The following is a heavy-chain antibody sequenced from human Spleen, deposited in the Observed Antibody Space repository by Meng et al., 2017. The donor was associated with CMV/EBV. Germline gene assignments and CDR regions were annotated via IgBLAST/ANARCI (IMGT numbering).Heavy chain of an antibody. J-gene: IGHJ4*02. V-gene: IGHV4-39*01. D-gene: IGHD3-3*01. Sequence: SETLSLTCTVSGVSISSSTYYWGWIRQPPGKGLENIGLIYYGGSNYYNPSLTGRLTISVDTSKNHFSLRLSSVTAADTAVYYCVGQDFWSGSFPLDNWGRGTLVTVSS. CDR2: IYYGGSN. CDR1: GVSISSSTYY. CDR3: VGQDFWSGSFPLDN.